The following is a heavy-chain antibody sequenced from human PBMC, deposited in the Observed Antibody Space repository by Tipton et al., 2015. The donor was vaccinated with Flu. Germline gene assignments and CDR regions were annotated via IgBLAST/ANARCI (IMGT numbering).Heavy chain of an antibody. CDR2: ISGSGGST. D-gene: IGHD4-17*01. CDR3: AKDGADYGDFFFDY. V-gene: IGHV3-23*01. J-gene: IGHJ4*02. Sequence: SLRLSCAASGFTVTSSYMSWVRQAPGKGLEWVSSISGSGGSTYYADSVKGRFTISRDNSKNTLHLQMHSLRVEDTAVFYCAKDGADYGDFFFDYWGQGTLVTVSS. CDR1: GFTVTSSY.